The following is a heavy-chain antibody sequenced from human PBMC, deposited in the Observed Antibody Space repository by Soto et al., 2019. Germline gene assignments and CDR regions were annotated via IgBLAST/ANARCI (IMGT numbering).Heavy chain of an antibody. CDR2: ISYDGSNK. V-gene: IGHV3-30-3*01. Sequence: PGGSLRLSCAASGFTFSSYAMHWVRQAPGKGLEWVAVISYDGSNKYYADSVKGRFTISRDNSKNTLYLQMNSLRAEDTAVYYCVRDVESGSSQYYYYYYGMDVWGQGTTMTVSS. CDR1: GFTFSSYA. CDR3: VRDVESGSSQYYYYYYGMDV. D-gene: IGHD1-26*01. J-gene: IGHJ6*02.